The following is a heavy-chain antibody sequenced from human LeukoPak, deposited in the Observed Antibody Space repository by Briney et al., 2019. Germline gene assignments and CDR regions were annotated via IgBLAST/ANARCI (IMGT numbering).Heavy chain of an antibody. CDR3: AKQSVAVAFYYYGMDV. V-gene: IGHV3-9*01. Sequence: GGSLRLSCVASGFTFDVYALHWVRQAPGKGLEWVSGISWNSGSIGYADSVKGRFTISRDNAKNSLYLQMNSLRAEDTALYYCAKQSVAVAFYYYGMDVWGQGTTVTVSS. D-gene: IGHD6-19*01. CDR2: ISWNSGSI. J-gene: IGHJ6*02. CDR1: GFTFDVYA.